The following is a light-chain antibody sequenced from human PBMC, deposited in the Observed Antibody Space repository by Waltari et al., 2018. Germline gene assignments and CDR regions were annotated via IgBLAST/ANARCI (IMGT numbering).Light chain of an antibody. J-gene: IGLJ3*02. CDR2: EVS. V-gene: IGLV2-8*01. Sequence: QSALTQPPSASGSPGQSVTISGTGTGSDVGGYNYVSWYQQHPGKAPKLMIYEVSKRPSGVPDRFSGSKSGNTASLTVSGLQAEDEADYYCSSYAGSNNLGVFGGGTKLTVL. CDR1: GSDVGGYNY. CDR3: SSYAGSNNLGV.